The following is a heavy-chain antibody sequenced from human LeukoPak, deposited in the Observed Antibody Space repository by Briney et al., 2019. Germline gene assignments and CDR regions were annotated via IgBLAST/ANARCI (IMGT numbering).Heavy chain of an antibody. V-gene: IGHV3-21*01. D-gene: IGHD3-10*01. Sequence: GGSLRLSCAASGFTFSSYSMNWVRQAPGKGLEWVSSLSRTSRTPTYGYYADSVKGRFTISRDNAKNSLYLQMNSLRAEDTAVYYCARWMVYPWNAFDIWGQGTMVTVSS. CDR1: GFTFSSYS. CDR3: ARWMVYPWNAFDI. J-gene: IGHJ3*02. CDR2: LSRTSRTPTYG.